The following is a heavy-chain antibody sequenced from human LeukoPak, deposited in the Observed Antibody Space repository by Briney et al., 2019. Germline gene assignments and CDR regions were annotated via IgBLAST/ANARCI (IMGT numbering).Heavy chain of an antibody. Sequence: EASVKVSCKASGYTFTNDGVSWVRQAPGRGLERGGWISNYNGLTHSVPRPQGRVTVTTDTITSTAYMELRSLTSDDTAVYFCVRDERAVTAGGEYYFDYWGQGTLVTVSS. CDR2: ISNYNGLT. CDR1: GYTFTNDG. V-gene: IGHV1-18*01. CDR3: VRDERAVTAGGEYYFDY. D-gene: IGHD2-21*01. J-gene: IGHJ4*02.